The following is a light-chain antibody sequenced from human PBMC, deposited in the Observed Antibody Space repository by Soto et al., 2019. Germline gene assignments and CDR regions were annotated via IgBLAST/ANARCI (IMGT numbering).Light chain of an antibody. V-gene: IGLV2-14*01. J-gene: IGLJ2*01. Sequence: QSALTQPASVSGSPGQSITISCTGTSSDVGGYNYVSWYQQYPGKVPKVIIYEFSNRHSWGSNRFSGSKSGNTASLTISGLQAEDEADYYCTSYISSNTLVVFGGGTKLTVL. CDR3: TSYISSNTLVV. CDR1: SSDVGGYNY. CDR2: EFS.